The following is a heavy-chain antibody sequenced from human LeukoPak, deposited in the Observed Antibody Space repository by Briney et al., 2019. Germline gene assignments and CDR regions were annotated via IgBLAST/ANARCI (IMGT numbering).Heavy chain of an antibody. V-gene: IGHV3-30*02. D-gene: IGHD3-9*01. Sequence: GGSLRLSCAASGFTFSSYGMHWVRQAPGKGLEWVAFIRYDGSNKYYADSVKGRFTTSRDNSKNTLYLQMNSLRADDTAVYYCVKDHGWLLYSWGQGTLVTVSS. J-gene: IGHJ4*02. CDR3: VKDHGWLLYS. CDR1: GFTFSSYG. CDR2: IRYDGSNK.